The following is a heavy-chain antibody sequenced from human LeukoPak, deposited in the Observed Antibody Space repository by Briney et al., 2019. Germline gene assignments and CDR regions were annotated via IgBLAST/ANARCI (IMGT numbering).Heavy chain of an antibody. V-gene: IGHV4-39*07. CDR2: IYYSGST. CDR3: AREVSGLPNWFDP. Sequence: ASETLSLTCTVSGGSISSSSYYWGWIRQPPGKWLEWIGSIYYSGSTYYNPSLKSRVTISVDTSKNQFSLKLSSVTAADTAVYYCAREVSGLPNWFDPWGQGTLVTVSS. D-gene: IGHD3-10*01. J-gene: IGHJ5*02. CDR1: GGSISSSSYY.